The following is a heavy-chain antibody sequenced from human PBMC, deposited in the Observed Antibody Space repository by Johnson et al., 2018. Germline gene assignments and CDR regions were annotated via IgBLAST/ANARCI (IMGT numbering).Heavy chain of an antibody. D-gene: IGHD6-13*01. CDR1: GFTFSSKG. J-gene: IGHJ1*01. CDR2: ISYDGSNQ. Sequence: QVQLVESGGGVVQPGRSLRLSCAASGFTFSSKGMHWVRQAPGKGLEWVSIISYDGSNQYYADSVKGRFTISRANSKNTLYLQMNSLRAEDTAVYYCAIGRDCSSWWVAEDFQHWGQGTLVTVSS. CDR3: AIGRDCSSWWVAEDFQH. V-gene: IGHV3-30*03.